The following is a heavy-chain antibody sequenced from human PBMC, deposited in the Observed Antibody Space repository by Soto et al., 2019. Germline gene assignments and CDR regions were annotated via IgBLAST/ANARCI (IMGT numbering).Heavy chain of an antibody. D-gene: IGHD3-10*01. V-gene: IGHV1-58*02. J-gene: IGHJ6*02. Sequence: QMQLVQSGPEVKKPGTSVKVSCKASGFTFTSSAMQGVRQARGQRLEWIGWIVVNSGNTNYAQKFQERVTITRDMSTSTAYMELRSLRSEDTAVYYCAADWHYGSGSYYAYYYGMDVWGQGTTVTVSS. CDR3: AADWHYGSGSYYAYYYGMDV. CDR2: IVVNSGNT. CDR1: GFTFTSSA.